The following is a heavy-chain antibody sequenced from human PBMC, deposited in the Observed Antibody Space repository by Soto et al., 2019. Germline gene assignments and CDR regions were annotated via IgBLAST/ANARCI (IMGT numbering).Heavy chain of an antibody. V-gene: IGHV3-11*06. J-gene: IGHJ5*02. Sequence: QEQLVESGGGWVKPGGSLRLSCAASGFTFSDYYIAWIGQAPGKGLEWISYISSTGIYKRYADSVKGRFTIARDNANNSLVLQMNSLRADDTAVYYCVRDLYGSGTSLRGWFDPWGQGTLVTVSS. CDR2: ISSTGIYK. CDR3: VRDLYGSGTSLRGWFDP. D-gene: IGHD3-10*01. CDR1: GFTFSDYY.